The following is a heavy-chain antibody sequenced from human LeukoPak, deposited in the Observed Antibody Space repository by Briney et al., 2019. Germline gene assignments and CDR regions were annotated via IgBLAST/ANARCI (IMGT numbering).Heavy chain of an antibody. D-gene: IGHD2-15*01. Sequence: GGSLRLSCAASGFTFSSYWMSRVRQAPGKGLEWVANIKQDGSEKYHVDSVKGRFTISRDNAKNSLYLQMNGLRGEDTAVYYCAKPGDGCSGGSCYYFDYWGQGTLVTVSS. CDR2: IKQDGSEK. CDR1: GFTFSSYW. V-gene: IGHV3-7*03. CDR3: AKPGDGCSGGSCYYFDY. J-gene: IGHJ4*02.